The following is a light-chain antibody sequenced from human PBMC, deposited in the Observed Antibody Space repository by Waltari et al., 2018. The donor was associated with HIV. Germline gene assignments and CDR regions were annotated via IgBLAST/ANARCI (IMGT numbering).Light chain of an antibody. J-gene: IGKJ2*01. CDR2: GAS. CDR3: QQYDDSPYT. Sequence: EIVLTQSPGTLSLSPGARATLSCRPSESLGKSLAWYQQKPGQAPRLLISGASTRATDIPNRFSGSGSGTDFTLTITRLAPEDFAVYCCQQYDDSPYTFGQGTKVEIK. CDR1: ESLGKS. V-gene: IGKV3-20*01.